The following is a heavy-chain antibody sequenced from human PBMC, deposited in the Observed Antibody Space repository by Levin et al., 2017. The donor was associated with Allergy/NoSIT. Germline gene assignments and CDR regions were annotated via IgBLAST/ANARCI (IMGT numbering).Heavy chain of an antibody. D-gene: IGHD2-2*01. CDR1: GFTFGNYA. J-gene: IGHJ4*02. CDR3: AKDVLGYCSSTSCYDFDY. CDR2: ISWNSGSI. V-gene: IGHV3-9*01. Sequence: PGGSLRLSCAASGFTFGNYAMHWVRQAPGKGLEWVSGISWNSGSIAYADSVKGRFTISRDNVKNSLYLQMNDLRAEDTALYYCAKDVLGYCSSTSCYDFDYWGQGTLVTVSS.